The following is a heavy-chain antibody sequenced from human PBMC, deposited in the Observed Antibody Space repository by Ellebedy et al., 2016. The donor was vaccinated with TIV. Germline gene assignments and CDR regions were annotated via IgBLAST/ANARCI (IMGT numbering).Heavy chain of an antibody. Sequence: GESLKISCAASGFTFSDYWMSWVRQAPGKGLEWVSVIYSGDGTYYSDSVKDRFTISRDNSKNTLYLQMNSLRPEDTAVYYCARRELLGYSYGRYAFNIWGHGTMVTVSS. D-gene: IGHD5-18*01. CDR3: ARRELLGYSYGRYAFNI. CDR2: IYSGDGT. CDR1: GFTFSDYW. J-gene: IGHJ3*02. V-gene: IGHV3-66*04.